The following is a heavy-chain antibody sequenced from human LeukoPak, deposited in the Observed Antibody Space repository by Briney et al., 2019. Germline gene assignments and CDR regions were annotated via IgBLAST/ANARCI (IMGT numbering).Heavy chain of an antibody. Sequence: SQTLSLTCTVSGGSISSGSYYWSWIRQPAGKGLEWIGRIYTSGSTNYNPSLKSRVTISVDTSKNQFSLKLSSVTAADTAVYYCARDLTFHYYGSGSYSGWFDPWGQGTLVTVSS. V-gene: IGHV4-61*02. CDR2: IYTSGST. CDR1: GGSISSGSYY. J-gene: IGHJ5*02. D-gene: IGHD3-10*01. CDR3: ARDLTFHYYGSGSYSGWFDP.